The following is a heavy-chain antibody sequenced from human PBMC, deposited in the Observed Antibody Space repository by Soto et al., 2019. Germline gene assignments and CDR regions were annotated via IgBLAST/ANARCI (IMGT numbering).Heavy chain of an antibody. D-gene: IGHD4-17*01. CDR1: GYTFTTYY. CDR3: ARSVTTHLAAGY. V-gene: IGHV1-2*04. CDR2: INPNTGAT. J-gene: IGHJ4*02. Sequence: QVQLVQSGAEVKKPGASVKVSCKASGYTFTTYYINWVRQAPGQRLESMGWINPNTGATNYAQKFQGWVTLTRDTSVTTAHMEVSRLISGDTAVYFCARSVTTHLAAGYWGQGTLVTVSS.